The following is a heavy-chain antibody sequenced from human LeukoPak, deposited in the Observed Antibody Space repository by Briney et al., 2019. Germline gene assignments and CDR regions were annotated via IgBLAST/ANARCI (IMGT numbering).Heavy chain of an antibody. J-gene: IGHJ4*02. D-gene: IGHD3-22*01. Sequence: GGSLRLSCAASGFTFSNAWMSWVRQAPGKGLEWVGRIKSKTDGGTTDYAAPVKGRFTISRDDSKNTLYLQMNSLKTEDTAVYYCATIMSYYDSSGLEYWGQGALVTVSS. V-gene: IGHV3-15*01. CDR1: GFTFSNAW. CDR2: IKSKTDGGTT. CDR3: ATIMSYYDSSGLEY.